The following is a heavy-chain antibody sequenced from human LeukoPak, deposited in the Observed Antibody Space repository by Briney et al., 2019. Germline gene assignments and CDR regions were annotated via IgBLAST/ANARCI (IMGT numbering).Heavy chain of an antibody. V-gene: IGHV3-30*02. CDR2: IRYDGSNK. CDR1: GFTFSSYG. Sequence: PGGPLRLSCAASGFTFSSYGMHWVRQAPGKGLEWVAFIRYDGSNKDYADSVKGRFTISRDNSKDTLYLQMNSLRAEDTAVYYFAKARPNITYPPTSCASGAQDPRAPVS. D-gene: IGHD1-14*01. CDR3: AKARPNITYPPTSCAS. J-gene: IGHJ1*01.